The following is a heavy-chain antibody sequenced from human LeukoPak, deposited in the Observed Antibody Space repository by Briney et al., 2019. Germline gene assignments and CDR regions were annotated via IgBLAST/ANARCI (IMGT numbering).Heavy chain of an antibody. V-gene: IGHV5-51*01. D-gene: IGHD5-18*01. CDR1: GYNFTSYW. CDR2: IYPGDSDT. Sequence: GESLKISCKGSGYNFTSYWIGWVRQMPGKGLEWMGIIYPGDSDTRYSPSFQGQVTISADKSISTAYLQWSSLKASDTAMYYCARTMLRGYSYGGFDYWGQGTLVTVSS. CDR3: ARTMLRGYSYGGFDY. J-gene: IGHJ4*02.